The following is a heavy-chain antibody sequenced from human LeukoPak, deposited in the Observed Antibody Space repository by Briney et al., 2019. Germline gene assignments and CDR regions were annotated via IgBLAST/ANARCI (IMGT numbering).Heavy chain of an antibody. D-gene: IGHD4-23*01. CDR3: ARHDYGGNSGDY. CDR2: ITYSGGST. J-gene: IGHJ4*02. CDR1: GFTFSSYA. Sequence: GGSLRLSCAASGFTFSSYAMSWVRQAPGKGLEWIAIITYSGGSTYYADSVKGRFTISRDNSKNTLYLQMNSLRADDTAVYYCARHDYGGNSGDYWGQGTLVTVSS. V-gene: IGHV3-23*01.